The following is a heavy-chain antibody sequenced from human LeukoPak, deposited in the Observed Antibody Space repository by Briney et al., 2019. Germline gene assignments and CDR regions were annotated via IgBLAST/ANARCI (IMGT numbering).Heavy chain of an antibody. J-gene: IGHJ6*03. CDR1: GFTFSSYA. CDR2: ISGSGGST. Sequence: PGGSLRLSCAASGFTFSSYAMSWVRQAPGKGLEWVSAISGSGGSTYYADSVKGRFTIPRDNSKNTLYLQMNSLRAEDTAVYYCAKPKESYYYYYYMDVWGKGTTVTVSS. V-gene: IGHV3-23*01. CDR3: AKPKESYYYYYYMDV. D-gene: IGHD3-10*01.